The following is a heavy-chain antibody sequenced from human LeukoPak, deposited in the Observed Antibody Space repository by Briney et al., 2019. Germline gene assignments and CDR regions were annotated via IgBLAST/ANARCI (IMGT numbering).Heavy chain of an antibody. CDR2: ISGSGGST. V-gene: IGHV3-23*01. Sequence: GGSLRLSCAASGFTFSSYAMSWVRQAPGKGLEWVSAISGSGGSTYHADSVKGRFTISRDNSKNTLYLQMNSLRAEDTAVYYCAKDGSKGIVANLHWGQGTLVTVSS. J-gene: IGHJ4*02. D-gene: IGHD5-12*01. CDR1: GFTFSSYA. CDR3: AKDGSKGIVANLH.